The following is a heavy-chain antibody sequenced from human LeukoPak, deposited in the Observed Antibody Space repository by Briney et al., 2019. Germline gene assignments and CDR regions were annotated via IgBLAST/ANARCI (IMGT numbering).Heavy chain of an antibody. Sequence: PGGSLRLSCAASRFTFSSYAMSWVRQAPGKGLEWVGRSRNKANSYTTEYAASVRGRFTISRDDSKNSLYLQMNSLKIEDTAVYYCIRVNNGYAKDFDYWGQGTLVTVSS. J-gene: IGHJ4*02. D-gene: IGHD2-8*01. CDR1: RFTFSSYA. CDR2: SRNKANSYTT. CDR3: IRVNNGYAKDFDY. V-gene: IGHV3-72*01.